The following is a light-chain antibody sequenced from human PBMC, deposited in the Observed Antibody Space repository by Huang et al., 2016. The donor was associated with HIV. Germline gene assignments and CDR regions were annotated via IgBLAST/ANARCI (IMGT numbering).Light chain of an antibody. Sequence: EIVMRQSPATLSASPGERVTLSCTASQSVSSNLAWYQQKPGQGPRLLIYGASTGATGIPARVRGSGSGTEFTLTISSLQSEDFAVYYCQQYNNWPRTFGQGTKVEIK. CDR2: GAS. CDR3: QQYNNWPRT. CDR1: QSVSSN. J-gene: IGKJ1*01. V-gene: IGKV3-15*01.